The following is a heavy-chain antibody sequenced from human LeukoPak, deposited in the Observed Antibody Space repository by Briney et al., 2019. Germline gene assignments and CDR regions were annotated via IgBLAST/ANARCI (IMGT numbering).Heavy chain of an antibody. J-gene: IGHJ4*02. D-gene: IGHD3-9*01. Sequence: ASVKVSCKASGGTFSSYAISWVRQAPGQGLEWMGGIIHIFGTANYAQKFQGRVTITADKSTSTAYMELSSLRSEDTAVYYCARDSSDYDILTGYPRFDYWGQGTLVTVSS. CDR3: ARDSSDYDILTGYPRFDY. V-gene: IGHV1-69*06. CDR1: GGTFSSYA. CDR2: IIHIFGTA.